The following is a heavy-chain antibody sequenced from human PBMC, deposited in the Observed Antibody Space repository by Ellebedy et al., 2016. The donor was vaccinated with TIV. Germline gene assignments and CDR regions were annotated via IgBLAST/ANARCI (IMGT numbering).Heavy chain of an antibody. J-gene: IGHJ4*02. V-gene: IGHV3-23*01. CDR1: GFTFSSHA. CDR2: VSGSGDNT. Sequence: GGSLRLSXAASGFTFSSHAMNWVRQAPGKGLEWVSGVSGSGDNTYYADSVKGRFTISRDNSKNTLNLQMNRLRAEDTAVYYCALGDTMVRLWGQGTLVTVSS. CDR3: ALGDTMVRL. D-gene: IGHD3-10*01.